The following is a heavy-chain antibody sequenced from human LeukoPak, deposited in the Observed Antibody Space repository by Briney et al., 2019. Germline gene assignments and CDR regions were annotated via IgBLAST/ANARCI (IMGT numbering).Heavy chain of an antibody. CDR1: GFTLSSYE. J-gene: IGHJ4*02. D-gene: IGHD6-13*01. CDR3: ARDYSSSWETFDY. V-gene: IGHV3-21*01. Sequence: PGGSLRLSCTVSGFTLSSYEMTWFRQAPGKGLEWVSSISSSSSYIYYADSVKGRFTISRDNAKNSLYLQMNSLRAEDTAVYYCARDYSSSWETFDYWGQGTLVTVSS. CDR2: ISSSSSYI.